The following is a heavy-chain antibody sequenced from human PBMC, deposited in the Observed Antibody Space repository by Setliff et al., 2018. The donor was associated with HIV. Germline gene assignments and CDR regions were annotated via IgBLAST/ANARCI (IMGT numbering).Heavy chain of an antibody. D-gene: IGHD3-22*01. CDR2: INHSGST. CDR1: GGAFSGYY. Sequence: SETLSLTCAVYGGAFSGYYWSWIRQPPGKGLEWIGEINHSGSTNYNPSLKSRVTISVDASKNHFSLKVSSVTAADTAVYYCARGPRITLIEVVTSDYYYGTDVWGQGTTVTV. CDR3: ARGPRITLIEVVTSDYYYGTDV. J-gene: IGHJ6*02. V-gene: IGHV4-34*01.